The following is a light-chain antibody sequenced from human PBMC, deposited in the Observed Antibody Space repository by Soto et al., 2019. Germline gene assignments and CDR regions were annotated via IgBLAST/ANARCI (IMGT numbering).Light chain of an antibody. V-gene: IGLV2-14*01. J-gene: IGLJ1*01. CDR2: EVT. CDR3: SSHTSVNTRV. Sequence: QSVLTQPASVSGSPGQSIAISCTGTSSDVGTYDYVSWYQQYPDKAPKLIIYEVTQRPSGVSNRFSGSKSGNTASLTISWLQAEDEADYYCSSHTSVNTRVFGTGTKVNVL. CDR1: SSDVGTYDY.